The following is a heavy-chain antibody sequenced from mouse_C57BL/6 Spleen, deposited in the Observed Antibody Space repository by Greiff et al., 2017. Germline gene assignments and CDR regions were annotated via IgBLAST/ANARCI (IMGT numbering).Heavy chain of an antibody. J-gene: IGHJ4*01. D-gene: IGHD1-1*01. CDR3: AREDYGSRDAMDY. V-gene: IGHV5-4*01. Sequence: EVQRVESGGGLVKPGGSLKLSCAASGFTFSSYAMSWVRQTPEKRLEWVATISDGGSYTYNPDNVKGRFTISRDNAKNNLYLQMSHLKSEDTAMYYCAREDYGSRDAMDYWGQGTSVTVSS. CDR1: GFTFSSYA. CDR2: ISDGGSYT.